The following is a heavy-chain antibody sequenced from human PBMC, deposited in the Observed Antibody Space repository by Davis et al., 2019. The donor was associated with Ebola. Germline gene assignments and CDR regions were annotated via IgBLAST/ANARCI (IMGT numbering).Heavy chain of an antibody. V-gene: IGHV5-51*01. D-gene: IGHD2-15*01. CDR2: IVPRDSDA. Sequence: GESLKISCHSSGYIYINYWIAWVRQMPGKGLEWMGIIVPRDSDARSSPSFQGQVTVSADTSNTTAYLEWSSLKASDSAIYYCARGSGGLYHYYYNGLDVWGQGTTVTVSS. CDR3: ARGSGGLYHYYYNGLDV. J-gene: IGHJ6*01. CDR1: GYIYINYW.